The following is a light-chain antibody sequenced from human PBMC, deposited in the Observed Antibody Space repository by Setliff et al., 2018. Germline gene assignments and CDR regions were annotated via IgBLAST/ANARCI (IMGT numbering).Light chain of an antibody. V-gene: IGLV2-8*01. CDR3: SSYAGSNNPYV. CDR1: SSDVGGYNY. Sequence: ALTQPPSASGSPGQSVTISCTGTSSDVGGYNYVSWYQQHPGKAPKLMIYEVSKRPSGVPDRFSGSKPGNTASLTVSGLQAEDEADYYCSSYAGSNNPYVFGTGTKVTVL. J-gene: IGLJ1*01. CDR2: EVS.